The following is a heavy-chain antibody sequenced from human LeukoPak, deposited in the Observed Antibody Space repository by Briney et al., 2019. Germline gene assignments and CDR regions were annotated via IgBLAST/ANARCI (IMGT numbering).Heavy chain of an antibody. CDR3: AHRGYSSSSFSWFDP. J-gene: IGHJ5*02. D-gene: IGHD6-6*01. CDR1: GGSISSYYW. Sequence: TLSLTCTVSGGSISSYYWSWIRQPPGKTLEWLALIYWDDDKRYSPSLKSRLTITKDTSKNQVVLTMTNMDPVDTATYYCAHRGYSSSSFSWFDPWGQGTLVTVSS. V-gene: IGHV2-5*08. CDR2: IYWDDDK.